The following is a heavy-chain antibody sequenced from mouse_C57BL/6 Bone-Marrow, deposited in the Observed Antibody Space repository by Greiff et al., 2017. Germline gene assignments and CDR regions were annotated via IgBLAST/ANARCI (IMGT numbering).Heavy chain of an antibody. CDR3: ARHEAIYYDYDGVYAMDY. CDR2: FYPGSGSI. Sequence: QVQLKESGAELVKPGASVKLSCKASGYTFTEYTIHWVKQRSGQGLEWIGWFYPGSGSIKYNEKFKDKATLTADKSSSTVYMELSRLTSEDSAVYFCARHEAIYYDYDGVYAMDYWGQGTSVTVSS. J-gene: IGHJ4*01. V-gene: IGHV1-62-2*01. CDR1: GYTFTEYT. D-gene: IGHD2-4*01.